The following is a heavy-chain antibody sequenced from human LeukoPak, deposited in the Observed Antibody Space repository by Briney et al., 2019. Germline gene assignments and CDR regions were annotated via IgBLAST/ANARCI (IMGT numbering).Heavy chain of an antibody. CDR3: ARYFGDPQGMDV. Sequence: GGSLRLSCAVSGFTFSGFWMSWSRQAPGKGLEWVASINSDGSEGYYADSVKGRFTISRDNVKNSLYLQMNSLRDEDTAVYYCARYFGDPQGMDVWGQGTTVTVSS. D-gene: IGHD3-10*01. CDR2: INSDGSEG. J-gene: IGHJ6*02. V-gene: IGHV3-7*01. CDR1: GFTFSGFW.